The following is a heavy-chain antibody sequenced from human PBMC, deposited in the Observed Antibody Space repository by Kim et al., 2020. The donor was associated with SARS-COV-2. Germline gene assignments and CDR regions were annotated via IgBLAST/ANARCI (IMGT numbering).Heavy chain of an antibody. CDR2: IYYSGST. Sequence: SETLSLTCTVSGGSISSSSYYWGWIRQPPGKGLEWIGSIYYSGSTYYNPSLKSRVTISVDTSKNQFSLKLSSVTAADTAVYYCARHRRVDTAMDAFDIWGQGTMVTVSS. D-gene: IGHD5-18*01. V-gene: IGHV4-39*01. J-gene: IGHJ3*02. CDR1: GGSISSSSYY. CDR3: ARHRRVDTAMDAFDI.